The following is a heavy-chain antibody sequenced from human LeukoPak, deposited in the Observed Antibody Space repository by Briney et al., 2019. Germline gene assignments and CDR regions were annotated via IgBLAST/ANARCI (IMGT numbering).Heavy chain of an antibody. J-gene: IGHJ4*02. Sequence: GGSLRLSCAASGFTFSDYYMSWIRQAPGKGLEWVSYISSSGSTIYYADSVKGRFTISRDNAKNSLYLQMNSLRAEDTAVYYCASADYGDYAPFDYWGQGTLVTVSS. CDR3: ASADYGDYAPFDY. CDR2: ISSSGSTI. D-gene: IGHD4-17*01. V-gene: IGHV3-11*01. CDR1: GFTFSDYY.